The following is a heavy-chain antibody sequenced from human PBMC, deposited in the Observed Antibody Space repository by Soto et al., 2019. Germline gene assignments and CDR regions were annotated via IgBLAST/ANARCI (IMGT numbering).Heavy chain of an antibody. CDR3: AHSLAWKSATLDY. Sequence: PSETLSLTCTVSGGSISTYYWTWIRQSPGKGPEWIGYVYHSGTTNYSPSLKSRLTITKDTSKNQVVLTMTNMDPVDTATYYCAHSLAWKSATLDYWGQGTLVTVSS. D-gene: IGHD1-1*01. V-gene: IGHV4-59*03. CDR1: GGSISTYY. J-gene: IGHJ4*02. CDR2: VYHSGTT.